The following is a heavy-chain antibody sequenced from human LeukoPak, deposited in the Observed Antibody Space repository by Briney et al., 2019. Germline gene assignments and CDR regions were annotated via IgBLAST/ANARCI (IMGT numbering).Heavy chain of an antibody. CDR2: ISSRSSYI. D-gene: IGHD6-13*01. CDR1: GITFSSYS. V-gene: IGHV3-21*01. Sequence: GGSLRHSCVASGITFSSYSMKWVRQAPGEGLEWVSSISSRSSYIYYADSVKGRFTISRDNAKNSLYLQMNSLRAEDTAVYYCAGAAAGYYYYGMDVWGQGTTVTVSS. CDR3: AGAAAGYYYYGMDV. J-gene: IGHJ6*02.